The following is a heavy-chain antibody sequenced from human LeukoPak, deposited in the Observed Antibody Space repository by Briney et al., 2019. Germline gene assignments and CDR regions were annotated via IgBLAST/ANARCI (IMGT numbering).Heavy chain of an antibody. J-gene: IGHJ4*02. CDR2: IKTDGSTT. CDR3: ARGSQQLPRSTPDH. D-gene: IGHD2-2*01. CDR1: GFTFSSYW. V-gene: IGHV3-74*01. Sequence: PGGSLRLSCAVSGFTFSSYWMHWVRQAPGKGLVWVSHIKTDGSTTAYADSVKGRFTISRDNAKNTLYLQMNSLRAEDTGVYYCARGSQQLPRSTPDHWGQGTLVTVSS.